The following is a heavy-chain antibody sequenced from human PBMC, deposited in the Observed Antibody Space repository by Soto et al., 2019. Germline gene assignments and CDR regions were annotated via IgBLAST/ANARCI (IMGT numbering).Heavy chain of an antibody. Sequence: ASVKVSCKASGYTFTSYGIIWVRQAPGQGLEWMGWISAYNGDTNYAQNLQGRLTMTTDTSTSTVYMELRSLRSGDTAVYYCARGGNSGSYVVDYWGQGTMVTVSS. CDR1: GYTFTSYG. CDR3: ARGGNSGSYVVDY. D-gene: IGHD1-26*01. J-gene: IGHJ4*02. CDR2: ISAYNGDT. V-gene: IGHV1-18*01.